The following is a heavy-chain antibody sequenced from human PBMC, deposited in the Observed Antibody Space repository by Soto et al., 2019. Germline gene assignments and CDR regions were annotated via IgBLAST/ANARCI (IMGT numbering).Heavy chain of an antibody. CDR3: ARVKKDIVVVVAGTRFYYGMDV. Sequence: AAVKVSCKASGYTFTNYGLSWARQAPGQGLEWMGWISVYNGNTNYAQKVQGRVTMTTDTSTSTAYMELRSLRSDDTAVYYCARVKKDIVVVVAGTRFYYGMDVWGQGTTVTVSS. J-gene: IGHJ6*02. V-gene: IGHV1-18*01. CDR1: GYTFTNYG. D-gene: IGHD2-15*01. CDR2: ISVYNGNT.